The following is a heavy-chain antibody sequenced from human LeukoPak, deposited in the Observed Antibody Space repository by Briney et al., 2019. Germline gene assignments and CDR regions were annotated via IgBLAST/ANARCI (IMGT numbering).Heavy chain of an antibody. CDR2: IIPILGIA. D-gene: IGHD3-22*01. CDR1: GGTFSSYA. CDR3: ARGSYYDSSGSTNFDY. Sequence: SVKVSCKASGGTFSSYAISWVRQAPGQGLEWMGRIIPILGIANYAQKFQGRVTITADKSTSTAYMELSSLRSEDTAVYYCARGSYYDSSGSTNFDYWGQGTLVTVSS. J-gene: IGHJ4*02. V-gene: IGHV1-69*04.